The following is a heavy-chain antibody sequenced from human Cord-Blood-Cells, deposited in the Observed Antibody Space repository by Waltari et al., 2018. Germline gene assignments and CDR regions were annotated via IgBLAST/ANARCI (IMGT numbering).Heavy chain of an antibody. V-gene: IGHV3-23*01. CDR3: AKEIGRSVQGGY. J-gene: IGHJ4*02. CDR1: GFTFSSYA. CDR2: ISGSGGST. D-gene: IGHD1-1*01. Sequence: EVQLLESGGGLVQPGGSLRLSCAASGFTFSSYAMSWVRQAPGKGLEWVSSISGSGGSTYYADSVKGRFTISRDNSKNTLYLQMNSRRAEDTAVYYCAKEIGRSVQGGYWGQGTLVTVSS.